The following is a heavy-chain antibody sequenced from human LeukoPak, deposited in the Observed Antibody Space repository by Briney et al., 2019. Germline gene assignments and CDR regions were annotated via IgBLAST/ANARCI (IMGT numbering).Heavy chain of an antibody. J-gene: IGHJ6*02. Sequence: SETLSLTCTVSGGSISNFYWNWIRQPPGKGLEWIGYMYYSGRTSYNPTLKSRVTLSVDTSKNQFSRNLSSVTAADTAVYYCARRSFTYYGLDVWGQGTTVTVSS. CDR3: ARRSFTYYGLDV. CDR2: MYYSGRT. CDR1: GGSISNFY. V-gene: IGHV4-59*08.